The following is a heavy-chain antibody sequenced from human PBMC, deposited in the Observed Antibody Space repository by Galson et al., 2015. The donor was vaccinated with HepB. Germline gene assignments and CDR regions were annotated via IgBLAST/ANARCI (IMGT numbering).Heavy chain of an antibody. J-gene: IGHJ4*02. CDR3: ARNQGQLAGKVDF. V-gene: IGHV3-21*01. D-gene: IGHD1-1*01. Sequence: SLRLSCAASGFTFGTYSMNWFRQAPGKGLEWVSSISSRSNYIYYADSLKGRFTTSRDNVRHSLYLQMNSLRAEDTAVYYCARNQGQLAGKVDFWGQGTLVTVSS. CDR2: ISSRSNYI. CDR1: GFTFGTYS.